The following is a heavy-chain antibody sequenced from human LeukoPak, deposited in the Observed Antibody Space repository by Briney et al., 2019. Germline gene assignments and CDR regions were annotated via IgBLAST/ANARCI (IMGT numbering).Heavy chain of an antibody. D-gene: IGHD3-3*01. CDR1: GYTFTGYY. V-gene: IGHV1-2*02. Sequence: ASVTVSCKASGYTFTGYYMHWVRQAPGQGLEWMGWINPNSGGTNYAQKFQGRVTMTRDTSISTAYMELSRLRSDDTAVYYCARADYDFWSGYPFDYWGQGTLVTVSS. CDR2: INPNSGGT. CDR3: ARADYDFWSGYPFDY. J-gene: IGHJ4*02.